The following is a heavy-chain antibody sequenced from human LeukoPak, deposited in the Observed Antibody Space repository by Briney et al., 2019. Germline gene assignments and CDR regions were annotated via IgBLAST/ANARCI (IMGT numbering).Heavy chain of an antibody. D-gene: IGHD5-18*01. CDR2: IYYSGST. CDR3: ARLQMDTAMVRFDY. J-gene: IGHJ4*02. V-gene: IGHV4-59*08. CDR1: GASISGYH. Sequence: SETLSLTCTVSGASISGYHWSWIRQPPGKGLEWIGYIYYSGSTSYNPSLKSRVTISLVTSKNQFSLRLSSVTAADTAVYYCARLQMDTAMVRFDYWGQGTLVTVSS.